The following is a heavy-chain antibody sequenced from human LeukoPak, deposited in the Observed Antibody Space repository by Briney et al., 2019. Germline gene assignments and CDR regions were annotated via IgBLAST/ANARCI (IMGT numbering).Heavy chain of an antibody. CDR1: GFTFNNYA. Sequence: GGSLRLSCAASGFTFNNYAMNWVRQAPGKGLEWISTVTASGGATYYADSVKGRFTISRDNSKNTLFLQMNSLRVEDTAVYYCGRGDYCGSGGIDYWGQGAVVTVSS. V-gene: IGHV3-23*01. CDR2: VTASGGAT. D-gene: IGHD3-10*01. J-gene: IGHJ4*02. CDR3: GRGDYCGSGGIDY.